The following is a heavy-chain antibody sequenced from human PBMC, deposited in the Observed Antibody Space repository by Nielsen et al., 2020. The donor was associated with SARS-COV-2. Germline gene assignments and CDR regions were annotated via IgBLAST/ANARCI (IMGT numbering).Heavy chain of an antibody. CDR2: ISWNSGSI. V-gene: IGHV3-9*01. Sequence: GGSLRLSCAASGFTFDDYAMHWVRQAPGKGLEWVSGISWNSGSIGYADSVKGRFTISRDNAKNSLYLQMNSLRAEDTALYYCAKLSSSWSKVDYWGQGTLVTVSS. CDR1: GFTFDDYA. CDR3: AKLSSSWSKVDY. J-gene: IGHJ4*02. D-gene: IGHD6-13*01.